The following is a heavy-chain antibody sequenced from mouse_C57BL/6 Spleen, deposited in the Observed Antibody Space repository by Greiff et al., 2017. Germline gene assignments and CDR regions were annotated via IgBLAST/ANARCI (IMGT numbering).Heavy chain of an antibody. V-gene: IGHV1-42*01. CDR3: ARSGGYDDFDY. J-gene: IGHJ2*01. CDR2: INPSTGGT. D-gene: IGHD2-2*01. CDR1: GYSFTGYY. Sequence: VQLQQPGPELVKPGASVKISCKASGYSFTGYYMNWVKQSPEKSLEWIGEINPSTGGTTYNQKFKAKATLTVDKSSSTAYMQLKSLTSEDSAVYYCARSGGYDDFDYWGQGTTLTVSS.